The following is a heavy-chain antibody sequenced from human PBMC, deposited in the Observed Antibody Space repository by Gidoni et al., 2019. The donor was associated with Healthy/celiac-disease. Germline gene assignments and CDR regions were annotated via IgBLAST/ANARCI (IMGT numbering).Heavy chain of an antibody. CDR3: ARGLGYCSGGSCRGQRSGYYYMDV. J-gene: IGHJ6*03. CDR2: INHSGST. CDR1: GGSFSGYY. Sequence: QVQLQQWGAGLLKPSETLSLTCAVYGGSFSGYYWSWIRQHPGKGLEWIGEINHSGSTNYNPSLKSRVTISVDTSKNQFSLKLSSVTAADTAVYYCARGLGYCSGGSCRGQRSGYYYMDVWGKGTTVTVSS. V-gene: IGHV4-34*01. D-gene: IGHD2-15*01.